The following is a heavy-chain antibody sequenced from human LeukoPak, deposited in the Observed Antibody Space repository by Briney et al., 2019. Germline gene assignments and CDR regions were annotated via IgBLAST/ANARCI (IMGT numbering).Heavy chain of an antibody. D-gene: IGHD2-21*01. CDR2: INHSGST. V-gene: IGHV4-39*07. J-gene: IGHJ1*01. CDR3: ASPTAPNTILWWSAFQH. CDR1: GGSISSSSYY. Sequence: SETLSLTCSVSGGSISSSSYYWGWIRQPPGKGLEWIGEINHSGSTNYNPSLKSRVTISVDTSKNQYSLKLSSVTAADTAVYYCASPTAPNTILWWSAFQHWGQGTLVTVSS.